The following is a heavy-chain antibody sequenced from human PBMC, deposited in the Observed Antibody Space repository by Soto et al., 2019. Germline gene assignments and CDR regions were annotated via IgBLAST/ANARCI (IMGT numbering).Heavy chain of an antibody. V-gene: IGHV3-21*01. D-gene: IGHD2-15*01. CDR1: GFAFSNYN. CDR2: ISSSGTYI. CDR3: ARGYIVVEVPASELSVGNYDAFDI. Sequence: PRGSLRIACASSVFAASGFAFSNYNMNWVRQAPGNAREWLPSISSSGTYIYYADSVKGRFTVSRDNAENSLYLQLNRLRAEDTAVYYCARGYIVVEVPASELSVGNYDAFDIWGRGTMVTVSS. J-gene: IGHJ3*02.